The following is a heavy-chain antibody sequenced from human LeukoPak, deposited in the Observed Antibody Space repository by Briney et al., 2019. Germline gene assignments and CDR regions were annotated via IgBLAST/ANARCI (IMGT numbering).Heavy chain of an antibody. D-gene: IGHD3-10*01. Sequence: PSETLSLTCTVSGGSISSSSHFWAWIRQPPGEGLEWIGTIYYIGNTYYNPSLKSRLTISLDTSKNQFSLRLSSVTAADTAVYYCARDNFNRSGSGFAFNIWGQGTMVTVSS. J-gene: IGHJ3*02. V-gene: IGHV4-39*07. CDR1: GGSISSSSHF. CDR3: ARDNFNRSGSGFAFNI. CDR2: IYYIGNT.